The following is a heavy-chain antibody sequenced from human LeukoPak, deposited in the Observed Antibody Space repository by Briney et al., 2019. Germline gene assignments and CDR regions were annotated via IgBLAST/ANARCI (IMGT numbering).Heavy chain of an antibody. V-gene: IGHV3-21*01. J-gene: IGHJ4*02. CDR2: ISSSSSYI. CDR3: ARAHNWKYGTFDY. D-gene: IGHD1-7*01. Sequence: GGSLRLSCAASGFTFSSYSMNWVRQAPGKGLEWVSCISSSSSYIYYADPVKGRFTITRDNAKNSLYLQMNGLRGEDTAVYYCARAHNWKYGTFDYGGQGTLVTVSS. CDR1: GFTFSSYS.